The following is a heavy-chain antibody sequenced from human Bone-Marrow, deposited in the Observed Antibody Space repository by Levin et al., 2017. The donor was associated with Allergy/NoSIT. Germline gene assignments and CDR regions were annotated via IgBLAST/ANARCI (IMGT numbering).Heavy chain of an antibody. D-gene: IGHD2-15*01. J-gene: IGHJ4*02. V-gene: IGHV4-30-2*01. Sequence: PSETLSLTCAVSGGSISSGDYSWSWIRQPPGKGLEWIGYIYHTGSTTYNPSLKSRVTISVDRSKNQFSLKLSSVTAADTAVYYCVSEKSGGWRFDYWGQGTQVTVSS. CDR3: VSEKSGGWRFDY. CDR2: IYHTGST. CDR1: GGSISSGDYS.